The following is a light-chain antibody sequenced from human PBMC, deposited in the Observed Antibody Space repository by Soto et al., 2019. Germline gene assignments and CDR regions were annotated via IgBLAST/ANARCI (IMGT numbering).Light chain of an antibody. CDR3: QQFSSTPSWT. CDR2: GAS. V-gene: IGKV3-20*01. Sequence: EIVMTQSPATLSLSPGERATLSCRGSQSVSSNLAWYQQKPGQAPRLLIYGASNRATGIQDRFSGSGSGTDFTLTISRMEPEDFAVYYCQQFSSTPSWTFGQGTKVDIK. J-gene: IGKJ1*01. CDR1: QSVSSN.